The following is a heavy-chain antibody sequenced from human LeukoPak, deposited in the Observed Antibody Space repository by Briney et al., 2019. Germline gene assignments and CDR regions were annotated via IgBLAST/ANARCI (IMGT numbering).Heavy chain of an antibody. CDR3: ARSQYSSSHSDY. J-gene: IGHJ4*02. V-gene: IGHV3-33*01. CDR2: IWYDGTDT. D-gene: IGHD6-13*01. Sequence: SGGSLRLSCVASGFTFSRFSMHWVRQAPGKGLEWVALIWYDGTDTYYADSVKGRFTISRDDSKNTVYLQMNSLRAEDTAVYYCARSQYSSSHSDYWGQGTLVTVSS. CDR1: GFTFSRFS.